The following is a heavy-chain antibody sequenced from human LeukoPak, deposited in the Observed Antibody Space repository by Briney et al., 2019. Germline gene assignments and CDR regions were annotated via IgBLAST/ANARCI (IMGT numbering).Heavy chain of an antibody. Sequence: GGSLRLSCSASGFTFIDYYMSWIRQAPGKGLEWVAFIRNDGGNKFYADSVKGRFTISRDNSKNTLNLEINSLRTEDTAVYYCAKGYLSSSWWFDYWGQGTLVTVSS. CDR3: AKGYLSSSWWFDY. CDR2: IRNDGGNK. J-gene: IGHJ4*02. V-gene: IGHV3-30*02. D-gene: IGHD2-2*01. CDR1: GFTFIDYY.